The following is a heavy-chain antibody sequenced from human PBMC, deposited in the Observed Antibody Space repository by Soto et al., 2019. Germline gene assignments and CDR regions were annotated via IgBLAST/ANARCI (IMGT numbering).Heavy chain of an antibody. V-gene: IGHV3-74*01. CDR2: INRDANDI. Sequence: EVQLVESGGGLVQPGGSLRLSCEASRGAFGDYWMHWVRQAPGKGLVWVSRINRDANDIIYADSVKGRFTASRDNAKNMVFLQMNSLRVEDTAVYDCASDVPHNGFDNWGQGTLVTVSS. CDR3: ASDVPHNGFDN. J-gene: IGHJ5*02. CDR1: RGAFGDYW. D-gene: IGHD3-10*02.